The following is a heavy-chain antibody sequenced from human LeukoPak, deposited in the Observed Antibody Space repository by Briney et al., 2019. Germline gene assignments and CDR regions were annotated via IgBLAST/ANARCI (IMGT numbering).Heavy chain of an antibody. CDR3: ARGLRLYSGYDFLRY. Sequence: SETLSLTCTVSGDSINSRSYYWDWIRQPPGKGLEWIGNLYYGGNTHYNPSLKSRVTISADTSNNQFSLNLSSVTAADTAVYCCARGLRLYSGYDFLRYWGQGTLVTVSS. D-gene: IGHD5-12*01. CDR1: GDSINSRSYY. J-gene: IGHJ4*02. V-gene: IGHV4-39*01. CDR2: LYYGGNT.